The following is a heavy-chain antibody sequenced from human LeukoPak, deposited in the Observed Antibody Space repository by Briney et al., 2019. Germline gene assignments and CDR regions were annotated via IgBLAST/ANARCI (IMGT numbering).Heavy chain of an antibody. Sequence: ASVKVSCKASGYTFTSYGISWVRQAPGQGLEWMGWISAYNGNTNYAQKLQGRVTMTTDTPTSTAHMELRSLRSDDTAVYYCARTGGYYDFWSGLFDYWGQGTLVTVSS. V-gene: IGHV1-18*01. CDR1: GYTFTSYG. J-gene: IGHJ4*02. D-gene: IGHD3-3*01. CDR3: ARTGGYYDFWSGLFDY. CDR2: ISAYNGNT.